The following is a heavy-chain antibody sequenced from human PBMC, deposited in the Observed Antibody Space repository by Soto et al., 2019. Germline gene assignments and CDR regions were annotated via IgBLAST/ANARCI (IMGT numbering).Heavy chain of an antibody. J-gene: IGHJ6*02. CDR2: INAGNGNT. V-gene: IGHV1-3*01. CDR1: GFTFTKYA. D-gene: IGHD1-26*01. CDR3: ARDGSGLSYKPGGMDV. Sequence: ASVKVSCKASGFTFTKYAIHWVRQAPGQRLEWMGWINAGNGNTKYSQKFQGRVTITRDTSASTAYMELSSLRSEDTAVYYCARDGSGLSYKPGGMDVWGQGTTVTVSS.